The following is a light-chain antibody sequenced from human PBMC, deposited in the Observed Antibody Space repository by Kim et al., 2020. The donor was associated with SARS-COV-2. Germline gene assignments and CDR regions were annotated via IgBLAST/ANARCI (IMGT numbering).Light chain of an antibody. CDR3: QQYNSYPYT. V-gene: IGKV1-5*01. J-gene: IGKJ2*01. CDR1: QSISSC. CDR2: DAS. Sequence: SASAGDRVTISCRASQSISSCLAWYQQKPGQAPKLLIYDASSWASGIPSRFSGSGSGTEFTLTISSLQSDDFAAYYCQQYNSYPYTFGQGTKLEI.